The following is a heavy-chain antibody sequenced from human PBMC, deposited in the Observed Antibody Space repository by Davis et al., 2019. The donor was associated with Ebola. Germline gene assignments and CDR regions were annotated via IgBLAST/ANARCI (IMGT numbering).Heavy chain of an antibody. CDR2: IPYDGSNK. CDR1: GFTFSSYG. D-gene: IGHD1-26*01. Sequence: GESLKISCAASGFTFSSYGMHWVRQAPGKGLEWVAVIPYDGSNKYYADSVKGRFTISRDNSKNTLYLQMNSLRAEDTAVYYCAKDPNTVGADGYWGQGTLVTVSS. CDR3: AKDPNTVGADGY. V-gene: IGHV3-30*18. J-gene: IGHJ4*02.